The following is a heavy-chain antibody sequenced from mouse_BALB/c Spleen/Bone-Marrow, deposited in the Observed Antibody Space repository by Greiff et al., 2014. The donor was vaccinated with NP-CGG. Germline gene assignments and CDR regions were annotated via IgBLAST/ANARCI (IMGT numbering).Heavy chain of an antibody. D-gene: IGHD2-4*01. J-gene: IGHJ4*01. Sequence: VQLQQSGAELGMPGASVRMSCKASGYTFTDNWMYWVKQRPGQGLEWIGAIDTSDSYTNFNQKFMGKASLTVDASSSTACMQGSSLTSDDSAVYDGARGGHDFSLDYWGQGTSVTVSS. CDR2: IDTSDSYT. CDR3: ARGGHDFSLDY. V-gene: IGHV1-69*01. CDR1: GYTFTDNW.